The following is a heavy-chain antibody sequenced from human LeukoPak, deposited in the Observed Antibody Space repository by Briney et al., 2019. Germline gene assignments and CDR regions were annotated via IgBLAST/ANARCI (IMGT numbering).Heavy chain of an antibody. J-gene: IGHJ5*02. Sequence: KPGGSLRLSCAASGFTFSSYAMNWVRQAPGKGLEWVSSISSSSSYIYYADSVKGRFTISRDNAKNSLYLQMNSLRAEDTAVYYCARGPTRMAFDPWGQGTLVTVSS. V-gene: IGHV3-21*01. CDR3: ARGPTRMAFDP. D-gene: IGHD5-24*01. CDR1: GFTFSSYA. CDR2: ISSSSSYI.